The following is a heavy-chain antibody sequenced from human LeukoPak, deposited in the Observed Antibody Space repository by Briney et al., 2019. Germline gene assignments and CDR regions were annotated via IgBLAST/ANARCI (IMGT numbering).Heavy chain of an antibody. CDR2: IWFDGSKR. CDR1: GFTFSTYG. CDR3: ARATNYYDSSGYQLGGY. D-gene: IGHD3-22*01. J-gene: IGHJ4*02. Sequence: PGRSLRLSCAASGFTFSTYGMHWVRQAPGKGLEWVALIWFDGSKRYYGDSLKGRFTVSRDNSKNTLYLQMNSLRAEDTAVYYCARATNYYDSSGYQLGGYWGQGTLVTVSS. V-gene: IGHV3-33*01.